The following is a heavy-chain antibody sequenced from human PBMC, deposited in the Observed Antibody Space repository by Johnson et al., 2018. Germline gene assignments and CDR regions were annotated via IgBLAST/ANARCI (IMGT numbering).Heavy chain of an antibody. CDR3: ARDRDYYMDV. Sequence: QVQLQESGGGLIQPGGSLRLSCAASGFTFSSYSMNWVRQAPGKGLEWVAVISYDGSNKYYADSVKGRFTISRDNSKNTLYLQMNSRRAEDTAVYYCARDRDYYMDVWGKGTTVTVSS. CDR1: GFTFSSYS. V-gene: IGHV3-30*03. J-gene: IGHJ6*03. CDR2: ISYDGSNK.